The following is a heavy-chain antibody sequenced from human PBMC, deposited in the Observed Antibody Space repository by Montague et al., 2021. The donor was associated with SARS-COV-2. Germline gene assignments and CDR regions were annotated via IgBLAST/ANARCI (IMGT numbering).Heavy chain of an antibody. V-gene: IGHV4-4*07. J-gene: IGHJ4*02. Sequence: SETLSLTCTVSGSISGYYWTWIRQSAGKGLEWIGRISSSGGIDYNTSLKSRVTMSLDTSKIQLSLQLSSVIAADTAVYYCARQYIGYNRRFDYWGQGALVTVSP. CDR1: GSISGYY. CDR3: ARQYIGYNRRFDY. D-gene: IGHD5-12*01. CDR2: ISSSGGI.